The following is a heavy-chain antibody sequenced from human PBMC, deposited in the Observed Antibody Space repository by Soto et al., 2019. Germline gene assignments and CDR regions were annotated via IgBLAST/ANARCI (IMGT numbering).Heavy chain of an antibody. CDR3: ANGGHVVVTAPPGAY. D-gene: IGHD2-21*02. V-gene: IGHV3-23*01. J-gene: IGHJ4*02. CDR1: GFTFSSYA. Sequence: EVQLLESGGGLVQPGGSLRLSCAASGFTFSSYAMSWVRQAPGKGLEWVSAISGSGGSTYYADSVKGRFTISRDNSKNTLYLQMNSLRAEDTAVYYCANGGHVVVTAPPGAYWGQGTLFTVSS. CDR2: ISGSGGST.